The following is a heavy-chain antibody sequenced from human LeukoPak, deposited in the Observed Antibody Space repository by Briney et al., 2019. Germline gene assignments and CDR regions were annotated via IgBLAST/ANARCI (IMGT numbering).Heavy chain of an antibody. CDR3: AKDRPGFTGTTYH. J-gene: IGHJ5*02. D-gene: IGHD1-7*01. CDR1: GFTFSAYV. Sequence: GGSLRLSCAASGFTFSAYVMSWVRQAPGKGLEWVSRISGSGDITYYADSVKGRFTISRDNSKSTLYLQMNSLRAEDTAVYSCAKDRPGFTGTTYHWGQGTLVTVSS. V-gene: IGHV3-23*01. CDR2: ISGSGDIT.